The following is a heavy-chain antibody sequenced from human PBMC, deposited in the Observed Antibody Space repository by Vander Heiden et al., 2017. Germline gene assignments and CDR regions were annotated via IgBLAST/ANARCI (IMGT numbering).Heavy chain of an antibody. J-gene: IGHJ4*02. CDR1: GGSFSGYY. Sequence: QVQLQQWGPGLLKPSEPLSLTCAVYGGSFSGYYWSWIRQPPGKGLEWIGEINHSGSTNYNPSLKSRVTISVDTSKNQFSLKLSSVTAADTAVYYCARGLVGATTFDYWGQGTLVTVSS. D-gene: IGHD1-26*01. CDR2: INHSGST. CDR3: ARGLVGATTFDY. V-gene: IGHV4-34*01.